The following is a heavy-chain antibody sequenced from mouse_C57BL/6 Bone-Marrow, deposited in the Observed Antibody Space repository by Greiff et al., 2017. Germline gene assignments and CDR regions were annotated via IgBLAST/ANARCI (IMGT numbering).Heavy chain of an antibody. J-gene: IGHJ4*01. CDR2: IYPSDSET. D-gene: IGHD3-2*02. CDR3: ARRKGKAQATLYYAMDD. CDR1: GYTFTRYW. Sequence: QVQLQQPGAELVRPGSSVQLSCKASGYTFTRYWMDWVKQRPGQGLEWIGNIYPSDSETHYTQKFKDKATVTVDKSSSTAYMQLSSLTSEDSAVYYCARRKGKAQATLYYAMDDWGQGTSVTVSS. V-gene: IGHV1-61*01.